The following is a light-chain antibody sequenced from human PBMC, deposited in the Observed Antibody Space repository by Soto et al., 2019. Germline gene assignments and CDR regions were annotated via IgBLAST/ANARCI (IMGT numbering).Light chain of an antibody. J-gene: IGKJ1*01. Sequence: AIQMTQSPSSLSESVGDRVTITCRASQDIRNDLGWYQEKPRQAPKLLIYAASNLQSGVPSRFSGSGSGTDFTLTISSMQPEDFATYYCLQDYNYPWTFGQGTKVEV. CDR3: LQDYNYPWT. V-gene: IGKV1-6*01. CDR2: AAS. CDR1: QDIRND.